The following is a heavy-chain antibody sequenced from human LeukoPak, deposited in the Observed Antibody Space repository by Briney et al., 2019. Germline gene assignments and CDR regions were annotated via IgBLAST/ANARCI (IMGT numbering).Heavy chain of an antibody. J-gene: IGHJ5*02. V-gene: IGHV4-31*03. CDR1: GGSISSGGYY. CDR2: IYYSGST. CDR3: ARAARGYCSGGSCHNWFDP. D-gene: IGHD2-15*01. Sequence: TLSLTCTVSGGSISSGGYYWSWIRQHPGKGLEWIGYIYYSGSTYYNPSLKSRVTISVATSKNQFSLKLSSVTAADTAVYYCARAARGYCSGGSCHNWFDPWGQGTLVTVSS.